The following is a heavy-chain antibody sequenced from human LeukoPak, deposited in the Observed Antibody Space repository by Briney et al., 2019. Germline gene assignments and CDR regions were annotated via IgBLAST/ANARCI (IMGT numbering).Heavy chain of an antibody. D-gene: IGHD2-15*01. CDR3: ATNIVVVVAANDY. Sequence: GGSLRLSCAASGFTFSSYWMSWVRQAPGKGLEWVANIKQDGSEKYYVDSVKGRFTISRDNAKNSLYLQMNSLRAEDTAVYYCATNIVVVVAANDYWGQGTLVTVSS. J-gene: IGHJ4*02. CDR2: IKQDGSEK. V-gene: IGHV3-7*01. CDR1: GFTFSSYW.